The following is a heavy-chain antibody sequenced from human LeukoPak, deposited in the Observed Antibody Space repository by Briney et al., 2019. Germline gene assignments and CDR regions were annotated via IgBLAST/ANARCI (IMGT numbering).Heavy chain of an antibody. CDR2: ISGSGGST. J-gene: IGHJ3*02. CDR3: AKAHHSIYDSSGYYYFDAFDI. D-gene: IGHD3-22*01. V-gene: IGHV3-23*01. Sequence: GGSLRLSCAASGFXFSSYAISWVRQAPGKGLKWVSAISGSGGSTYYADSVKGRFTISRDNSKNTLYLQMNSLRAEDTAVYYCAKAHHSIYDSSGYYYFDAFDIWGQGTIVTVSS. CDR1: GFXFSSYA.